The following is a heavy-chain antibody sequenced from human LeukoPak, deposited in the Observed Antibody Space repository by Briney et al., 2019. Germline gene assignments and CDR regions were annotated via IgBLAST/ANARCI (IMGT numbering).Heavy chain of an antibody. V-gene: IGHV3-9*01. CDR1: GFTFSSYA. D-gene: IGHD6-13*01. Sequence: GGSLRLSCAASGFTFSSYAMSWVRQAPGKGLEWVSGISWNSGSIGYADSVKGRFTISRDNAKNSLYLQMNSLRAEDTALYYCAKDRFSSSRCFDYWGQGTLVTVSS. J-gene: IGHJ4*02. CDR2: ISWNSGSI. CDR3: AKDRFSSSRCFDY.